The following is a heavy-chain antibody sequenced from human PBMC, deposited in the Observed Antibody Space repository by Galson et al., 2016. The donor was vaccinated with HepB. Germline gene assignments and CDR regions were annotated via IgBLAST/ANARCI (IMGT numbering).Heavy chain of an antibody. J-gene: IGHJ4*02. D-gene: IGHD6-6*01. Sequence: SLRLSCAGSESSFSSYSMSWVRQAPGKGLEWLSYISPSSSTTYYADSVQGRFTISRDNANNLLYLHMSSLRAEDTAMYFCARGLWGSSSPSLFDYWGQGTLVTVSS. CDR2: ISPSSSTT. V-gene: IGHV3-48*01. CDR3: ARGLWGSSSPSLFDY. CDR1: ESSFSSYS.